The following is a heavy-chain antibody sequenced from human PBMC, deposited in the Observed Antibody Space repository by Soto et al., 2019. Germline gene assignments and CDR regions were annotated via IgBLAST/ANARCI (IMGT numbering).Heavy chain of an antibody. CDR3: ATIGSSSLIISTYGREV. CDR1: GYTITELY. Sequence: VASVNLSCKVSGYTITELYMHWVRQAPGKGLEWMGGFDPEDGETIYAQKFQGRVTMTEDTSTDTAYMELSSLRSEDTAVYYCATIGSSSLIISTYGREVWGQETTLIIS. J-gene: IGHJ6*02. V-gene: IGHV1-24*01. CDR2: FDPEDGET. D-gene: IGHD6-6*01.